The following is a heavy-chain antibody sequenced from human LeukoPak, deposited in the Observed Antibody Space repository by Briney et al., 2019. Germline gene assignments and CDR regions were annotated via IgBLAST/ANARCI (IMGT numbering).Heavy chain of an antibody. D-gene: IGHD3-3*01. Sequence: GGSLRLSCVASGFTFSSYWMHWVRQDPRKGLVWVSRINGDGRNINYADSVRGRFTISRDNAKNTLYMQMSTLRVEDTAVYYCAVQRSGAVYWGQGTPVTVSS. J-gene: IGHJ4*02. CDR1: GFTFSSYW. CDR2: INGDGRNI. CDR3: AVQRSGAVY. V-gene: IGHV3-74*01.